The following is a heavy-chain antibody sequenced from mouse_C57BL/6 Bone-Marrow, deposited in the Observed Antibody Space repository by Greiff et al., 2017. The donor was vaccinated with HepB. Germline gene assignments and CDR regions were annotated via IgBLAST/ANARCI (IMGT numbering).Heavy chain of an antibody. CDR1: GYTFTDYY. CDR2: INPYNGGT. J-gene: IGHJ2*01. CDR3: ARGRLRLPYFDY. Sequence: EVQLQQSGPVLVKPGASVKMSCKASGYTFTDYYMNWVKQSHGKSLEWIGVINPYNGGTSYNQKFKGKATLTVDKSSSTSEDSAVYYCARGRLRLPYFDYWGQGTTLTVSS. D-gene: IGHD3-2*02. V-gene: IGHV1-19*01.